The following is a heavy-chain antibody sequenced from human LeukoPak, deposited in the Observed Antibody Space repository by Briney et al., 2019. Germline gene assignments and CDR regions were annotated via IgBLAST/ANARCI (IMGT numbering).Heavy chain of an antibody. Sequence: ASVKVSCKASGYTFTGYYMHWVRQAPGQGLEWMGWVNPNSGGTDYAQKFQGRVTMTRDTSISTAYMELSRLRSDDTAVYYCARDKADYYDSSGYYGNWFDPWGQGTLVTVSS. CDR1: GYTFTGYY. CDR3: ARDKADYYDSSGYYGNWFDP. D-gene: IGHD3-22*01. CDR2: VNPNSGGT. V-gene: IGHV1-2*02. J-gene: IGHJ5*02.